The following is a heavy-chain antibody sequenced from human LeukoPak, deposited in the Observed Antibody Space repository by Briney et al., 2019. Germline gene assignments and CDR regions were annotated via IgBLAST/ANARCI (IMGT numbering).Heavy chain of an antibody. Sequence: GGSLRLSCAASGFTFSDHYMDWVRQAPGKGLEWVGRTRNKANSYTTEYAASVKGRFTISRDDSKNSLYLQMNSLKTEDTAMYYCAREIWFGEGFDYWGQGTLVTVSS. D-gene: IGHD3-10*01. J-gene: IGHJ4*02. CDR1: GFTFSDHY. CDR3: AREIWFGEGFDY. CDR2: TRNKANSYTT. V-gene: IGHV3-72*01.